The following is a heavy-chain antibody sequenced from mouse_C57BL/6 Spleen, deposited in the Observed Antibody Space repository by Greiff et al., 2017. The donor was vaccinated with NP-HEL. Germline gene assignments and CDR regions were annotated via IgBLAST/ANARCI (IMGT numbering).Heavy chain of an antibody. CDR2: IWSGGST. Sequence: QVQLQQSGPGLVQPSQSLSITCTVSGFSLTSYGVHWVRQSPGKGLEWLGVIWSGGSTDYNAAFISSLSISKDNSKSQVFFKMNSLQADDTAIYYCARTLDGYYPLYYAMDDWGQGTSVTVSS. V-gene: IGHV2-2*01. CDR1: GFSLTSYG. J-gene: IGHJ4*01. D-gene: IGHD2-3*01. CDR3: ARTLDGYYPLYYAMDD.